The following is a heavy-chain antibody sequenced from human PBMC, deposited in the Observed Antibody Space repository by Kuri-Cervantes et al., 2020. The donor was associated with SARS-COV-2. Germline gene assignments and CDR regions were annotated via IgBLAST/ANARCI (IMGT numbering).Heavy chain of an antibody. CDR1: GSPFRNFG. J-gene: IGHJ4*02. CDR2: ISYDTTNK. V-gene: IGHV3-30*03. D-gene: IGHD3-16*01. CDR3: ARGTLGY. Sequence: GESLKISCAASGSPFRNFGMHWVRQAPGKGLEWVAIISYDTTNKYYADSVKGRFTVSRDDSKSMVYLQMNSLRPEDTALYYCARGTLGYWGQGTLVTVSS.